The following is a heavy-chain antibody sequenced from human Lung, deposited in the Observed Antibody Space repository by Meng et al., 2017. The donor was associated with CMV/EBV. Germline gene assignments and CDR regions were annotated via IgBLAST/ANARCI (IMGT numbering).Heavy chain of an antibody. J-gene: IGHJ5*02. D-gene: IGHD4-17*01. CDR1: GGSGCSSGYY. Sequence: QLQQPVPGVVTLSPTLSLTCTGSGGSGCSSGYYWSWIRQHPGKDLEWIGYIYYSGSTNYNPSLRSRVAISIDTSKNQFSLKLTSVTAADTAVYFCARTNNGDYNWFDPWGQGTLVTVSS. CDR3: ARTNNGDYNWFDP. CDR2: IYYSGST. V-gene: IGHV4-31*03.